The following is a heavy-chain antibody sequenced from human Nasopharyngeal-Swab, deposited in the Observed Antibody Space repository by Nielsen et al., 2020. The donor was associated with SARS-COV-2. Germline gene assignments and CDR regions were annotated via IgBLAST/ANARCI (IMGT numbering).Heavy chain of an antibody. V-gene: IGHV3-21*01. CDR3: ARRKEILWLGSQRHGMDV. D-gene: IGHD3-10*01. Sequence: GGSLRLSCAASGFTFNNYNFNWVRQAPGKGLEWVSSISSSSSYIYYADSVKGRFTISRDASKNTLYLQMNSPRPEDTAVYYCARRKEILWLGSQRHGMDVWGQGTTVTVSS. CDR1: GFTFNNYN. CDR2: ISSSSSYI. J-gene: IGHJ6*02.